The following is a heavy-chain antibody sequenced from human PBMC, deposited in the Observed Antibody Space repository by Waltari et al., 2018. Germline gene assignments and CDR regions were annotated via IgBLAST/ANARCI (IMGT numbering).Heavy chain of an antibody. J-gene: IGHJ5*02. CDR1: GGSFSADY. CDR3: ARGLGSGSYYKFNWFDP. Sequence: QVQRQQWGAGLLKPSETLSLTCAVYGGSFSADYWSWIRQHQGKGLEWIGESNHSGSTNYNPSLKSRVTISVYTSKNQFSLKLSSVTAADTAVYYCARGLGSGSYYKFNWFDPWGQGTLVTVSS. V-gene: IGHV4-34*01. D-gene: IGHD3-10*01. CDR2: SNHSGST.